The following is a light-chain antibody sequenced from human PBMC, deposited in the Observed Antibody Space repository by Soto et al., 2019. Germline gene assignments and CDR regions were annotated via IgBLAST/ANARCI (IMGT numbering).Light chain of an antibody. Sequence: EIVLTQSPATLSAFPGDRVTLSCRASQALNTRLAWYQHKPGQAPRLLIYGASNRATGIPDRFSGSGSETDFTLTISGLEPEDFAVYYCQNYGNSPWTFGQGTKVDIK. V-gene: IGKV3-20*01. CDR1: QALNTR. CDR2: GAS. CDR3: QNYGNSPWT. J-gene: IGKJ1*01.